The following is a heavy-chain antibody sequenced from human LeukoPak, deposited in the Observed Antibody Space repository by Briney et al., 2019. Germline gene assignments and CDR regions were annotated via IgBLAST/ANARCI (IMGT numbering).Heavy chain of an antibody. CDR2: ISSSSSTI. D-gene: IGHD4-17*01. Sequence: NPGGSLRLSCAASGFTFSSYSMNWVRQAPGKGLQWVSSISSSSSTIYYADSVKGRFTISRDNAKNSLYLQMNSLRAEDTAVYYCARDHYGDYFLSRGREERDAFDIWGQGTMVTVSS. CDR1: GFTFSSYS. J-gene: IGHJ3*02. CDR3: ARDHYGDYFLSRGREERDAFDI. V-gene: IGHV3-21*01.